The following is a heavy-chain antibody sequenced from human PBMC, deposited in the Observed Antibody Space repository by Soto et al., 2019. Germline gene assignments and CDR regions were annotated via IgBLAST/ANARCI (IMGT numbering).Heavy chain of an antibody. Sequence: EVQLVESGGGLVQPGGSVRLSCAASGFTFSTYSMNWVRQAPGKGLEWVSFISSSGGTIYYADSVKGRFTISRDNAKNSLYRQMNSLSDEDTAVYYCARLSVRYCSGGSCSQLDYWGQGTLVTVSS. V-gene: IGHV3-48*02. D-gene: IGHD2-15*01. CDR2: ISSSGGTI. CDR1: GFTFSTYS. CDR3: ARLSVRYCSGGSCSQLDY. J-gene: IGHJ4*02.